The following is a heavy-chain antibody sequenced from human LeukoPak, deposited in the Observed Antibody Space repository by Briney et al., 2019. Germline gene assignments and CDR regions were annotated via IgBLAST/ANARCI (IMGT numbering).Heavy chain of an antibody. CDR2: IKSKTDGGTT. V-gene: IGHV3-15*01. J-gene: IGHJ4*02. D-gene: IGHD6-19*01. CDR1: GFTFSNAW. CDR3: TAPYSSGWYGTGSEDY. Sequence: GGSLRLSCAASGFTFSNAWMSWVRQAPGKGLEWVGRIKSKTDGGTTDYAAPVKGRFTISRDDSKNTLYLQMNSLKTEDTAVYYCTAPYSSGWYGTGSEDYWGQGTLVTVSS.